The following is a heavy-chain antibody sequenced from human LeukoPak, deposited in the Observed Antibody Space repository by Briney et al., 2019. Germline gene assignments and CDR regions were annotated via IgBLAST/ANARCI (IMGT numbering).Heavy chain of an antibody. CDR3: AKKTTVTSWFDP. J-gene: IGHJ5*02. CDR2: ISGSGGST. CDR1: GFTFSSYD. Sequence: GGSLRLSCAASGFTFSSYDMSWVRQAPGKGLEWVSAISGSGGSTYYADSVKGRFTISRDNSKNTLYLQMNSLRAEDTAVYYCAKKTTVTSWFDPWGQGTLVTVSS. V-gene: IGHV3-23*01. D-gene: IGHD4-11*01.